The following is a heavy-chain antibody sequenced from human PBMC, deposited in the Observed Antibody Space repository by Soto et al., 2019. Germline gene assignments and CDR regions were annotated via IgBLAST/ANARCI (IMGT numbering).Heavy chain of an antibody. D-gene: IGHD6-19*01. CDR2: MQPSTGRT. CDR1: GYSFTSLD. Sequence: QVQLVQSGAEVREPGASVKVSCKASGYSFTSLDINWVRQTAGQGLEWMGWMQPSTGRTGYAQKFHGRVTMTRDTAINKAYMELTTLTSDDTAFYYWARGVSAGVDYWGQGTLVTVSS. J-gene: IGHJ4*02. CDR3: ARGVSAGVDY. V-gene: IGHV1-8*01.